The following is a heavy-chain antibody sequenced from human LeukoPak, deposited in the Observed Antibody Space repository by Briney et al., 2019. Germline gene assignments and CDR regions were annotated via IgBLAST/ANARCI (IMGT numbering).Heavy chain of an antibody. CDR1: GYTLTGYY. J-gene: IGHJ4*02. V-gene: IGHV1-2*06. Sequence: ASVKVSCKASGYTLTGYYMHWVRHAPRQGLEWMGRINPNSVGTNYAQKFEGRVTMTRDTSISTAYMELSRLRSDDTAVYYCARTTYYYDSSGYYTPPHFDYWGQGTLVTVSS. CDR3: ARTTYYYDSSGYYTPPHFDY. CDR2: INPNSVGT. D-gene: IGHD3-22*01.